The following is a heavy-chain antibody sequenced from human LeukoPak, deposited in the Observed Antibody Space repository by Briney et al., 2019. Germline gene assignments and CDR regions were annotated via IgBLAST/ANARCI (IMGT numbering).Heavy chain of an antibody. V-gene: IGHV3-7*01. D-gene: IGHD3-3*01. J-gene: IGHJ4*02. CDR1: GFTFSSHR. CDR2: IKQDGSEK. Sequence: GGSLRLSCAASGFTFSSHRMSWVRQAPGKGLEWVANIKQDGSEKYYVDSVKGRFTISRDNAKNSLYLQMNSLRAEDTAVYYCARDWGVNYEFWSGHFDYWGQGTLVTVSS. CDR3: ARDWGVNYEFWSGHFDY.